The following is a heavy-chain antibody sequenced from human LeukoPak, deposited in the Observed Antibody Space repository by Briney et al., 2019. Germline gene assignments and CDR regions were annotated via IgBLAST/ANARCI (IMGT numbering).Heavy chain of an antibody. Sequence: PSQTLSLTCTVSGGSISSGDYYWGWVRQPPGKGLEWIGYIYYSGSTYYNPSLKSRVTISVDTSKNQFSLKLSSVTAADTAVYYCARGVVPARWIDRVYFDYWGQGTLVTVSS. CDR3: ARGVVPARWIDRVYFDY. V-gene: IGHV4-30-4*01. D-gene: IGHD2-2*01. J-gene: IGHJ4*02. CDR2: IYYSGST. CDR1: GGSISSGDYY.